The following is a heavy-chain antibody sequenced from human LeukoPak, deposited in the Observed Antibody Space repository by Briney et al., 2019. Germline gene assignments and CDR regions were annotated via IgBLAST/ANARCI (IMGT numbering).Heavy chain of an antibody. V-gene: IGHV4-4*02. CDR1: GFTFSSYW. CDR3: ARGPASPMADRPNFDY. Sequence: PGGSLRLSCAASGFTFSSYWMSWVRQAPGKGLEWIGEISHRGSTNYNPSLKSRVTISIDKSKNQFSLKLTSVTAADTAVYYCARGPASPMADRPNFDYWGQGTLVTVSS. J-gene: IGHJ4*02. CDR2: ISHRGST. D-gene: IGHD5-24*01.